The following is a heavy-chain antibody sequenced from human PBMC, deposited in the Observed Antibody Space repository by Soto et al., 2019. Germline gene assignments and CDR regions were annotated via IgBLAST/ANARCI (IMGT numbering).Heavy chain of an antibody. Sequence: EEQLVESGGDLVQPGGSLTLSCVGSGFTFTDHYMEWVRQAPGKGLEWIARSRNKAKSYTTDYAASVKGRFTISRDLSKNSLYLQMNNLKIEDTAVYYCSRVEGGWGQGTLVTVSS. CDR1: GFTFTDHY. D-gene: IGHD1-26*01. J-gene: IGHJ4*02. CDR2: SRNKAKSYTT. CDR3: SRVEGG. V-gene: IGHV3-72*01.